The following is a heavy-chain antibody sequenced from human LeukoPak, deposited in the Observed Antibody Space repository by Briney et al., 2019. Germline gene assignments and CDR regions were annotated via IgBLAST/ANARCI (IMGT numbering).Heavy chain of an antibody. CDR3: AKKTSVYVEWLGTPIWYFVL. D-gene: IGHD5-12*01. V-gene: IGHV3-23*01. J-gene: IGHJ2*01. Sequence: PGGSLRLSCAASGFTFSSYAMSWVRQAPGKGQGLGSAFSGSGGSTYYADSVKGRFTISRDNFKNTLYLQMNSLRAEDTAVYYCAKKTSVYVEWLGTPIWYFVLSGRGTLVTASS. CDR1: GFTFSSYA. CDR2: FSGSGGST.